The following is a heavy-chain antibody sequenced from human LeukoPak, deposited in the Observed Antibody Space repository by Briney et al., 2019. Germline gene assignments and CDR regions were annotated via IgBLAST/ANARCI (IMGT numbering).Heavy chain of an antibody. CDR1: GGSISSSSYY. D-gene: IGHD5-18*01. CDR3: ARECYSYGSGLYYFDY. Sequence: SETLSLTCTVSGGSISSSSYYWGWIRQPPGKGLEWIGSIYYSESTYYNPSLKSRVTISVDTSKNQFSLKLSSVTAADTAVYYCARECYSYGSGLYYFDYWGQGTLVTVSS. J-gene: IGHJ4*02. V-gene: IGHV4-39*02. CDR2: IYYSEST.